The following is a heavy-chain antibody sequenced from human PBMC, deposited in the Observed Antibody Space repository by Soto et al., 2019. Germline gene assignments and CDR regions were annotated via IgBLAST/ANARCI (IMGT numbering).Heavy chain of an antibody. D-gene: IGHD2-2*01. Sequence: SHTPSLTCAITGDSVSSNSAGWSWVRQSPSRGLEWLGRTYYRSKWYYEYAVSVRGRITINPDTSKNQYSLQLNSVTPEDTAVYFGASAYQYTLRIVDSWSPGSKVTVSS. CDR2: TYYRSKWYY. CDR3: ASAYQYTLRIVDS. V-gene: IGHV6-1*01. CDR1: GDSVSSNSAG. J-gene: IGHJ5*01.